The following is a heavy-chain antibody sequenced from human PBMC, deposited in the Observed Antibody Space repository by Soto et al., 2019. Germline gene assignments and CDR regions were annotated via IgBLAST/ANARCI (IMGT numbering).Heavy chain of an antibody. D-gene: IGHD4-4*01. J-gene: IGHJ5*02. V-gene: IGHV1-2*02. CDR2: INPNSAGT. CDR1: GYTFSDYC. CDR3: AGDPDSHYNDSHASSYP. Sequence: ASVKVSCKASGYTFSDYCMHWVRQAPGQGLEWMGWINPNSAGTNYAQKFQGRVTISADKFTGTAYMELTGLRSDDTAVYYCAGDPDSHYNDSHASSYPWGQGTLVTVSS.